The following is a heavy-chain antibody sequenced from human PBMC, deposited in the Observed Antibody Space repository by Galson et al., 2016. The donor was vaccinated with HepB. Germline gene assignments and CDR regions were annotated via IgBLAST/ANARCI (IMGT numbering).Heavy chain of an antibody. J-gene: IGHJ4*02. CDR2: IYSSGTT. CDR1: GGSISNSY. Sequence: SETLSLTCTVSGGSISNSYWSWIRQPAGKGLEWIGRIYSSGTTNYNPSLKNGVTISVDTSKNQFSLHLSSLTAADTAVYYCARDHDFWSGFLVFWGQGTLVTVSS. CDR3: ARDHDFWSGFLVF. D-gene: IGHD3-3*01. V-gene: IGHV4-4*07.